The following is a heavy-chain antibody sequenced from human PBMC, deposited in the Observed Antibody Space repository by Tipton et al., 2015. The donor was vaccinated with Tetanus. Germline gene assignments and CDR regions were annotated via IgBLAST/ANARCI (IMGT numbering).Heavy chain of an antibody. CDR1: GFTFSDYY. J-gene: IGHJ4*02. Sequence: SLRLSCAASGFTFSDYYMSWIRQAPGKGLEWDSYISSSSSYTNYADSVKGRFTISRDNAKNSLYLQMNSLRAEDTAVYYCAREGPPYYYGSGSYYFDYWGQGTLVTVSS. CDR2: ISSSSSYT. CDR3: AREGPPYYYGSGSYYFDY. V-gene: IGHV3-11*06. D-gene: IGHD3-10*01.